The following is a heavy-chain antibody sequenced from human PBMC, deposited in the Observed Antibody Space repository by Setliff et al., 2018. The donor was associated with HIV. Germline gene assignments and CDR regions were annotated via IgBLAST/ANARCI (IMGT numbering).Heavy chain of an antibody. CDR1: GETFSSYA. CDR2: IIPIFATP. Sequence: ASVKVSCKASGETFSSYAINWVRQAPGQGLEWMGVIIPIFATPNYAQTFQGRLTITADQSTTTAYMELSGLTSKDTAVYFCAHMATQWDGFDIWGQGTMVTVSS. CDR3: AHMATQWDGFDI. D-gene: IGHD2-8*01. J-gene: IGHJ3*02. V-gene: IGHV1-69*13.